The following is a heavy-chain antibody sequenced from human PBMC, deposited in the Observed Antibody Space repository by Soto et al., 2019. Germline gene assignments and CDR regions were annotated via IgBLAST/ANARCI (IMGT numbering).Heavy chain of an antibody. CDR3: ARRAVVAVTGSLDNWLDP. D-gene: IGHD2-21*01. CDR1: GGSITSYN. Sequence: QVQLQESGPGLVRPSETLSLTCTVSGGSITSYNWNWLRQPPGKALEWIGYVYNSGSTNYNPSLKLRVTISVDTSKNQFSLKVHSVTAADTAVYYCARRAVVAVTGSLDNWLDPWGQGILVTVSS. V-gene: IGHV4-59*01. J-gene: IGHJ5*02. CDR2: VYNSGST.